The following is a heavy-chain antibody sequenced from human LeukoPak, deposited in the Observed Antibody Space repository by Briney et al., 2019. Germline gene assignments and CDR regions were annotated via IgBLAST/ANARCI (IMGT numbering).Heavy chain of an antibody. Sequence: PSETLSLTCAVYGGSFSGYYWSWIRQPPGKGLEWIGEINHSGSTNYNPSLKSRVTISVDTSKNQFSLKLSSVTAADTAVYYCARVAIVGAIRGEFDPWGQGTLVTVSS. CDR3: ARVAIVGAIRGEFDP. J-gene: IGHJ5*02. D-gene: IGHD1-26*01. CDR1: GGSFSGYY. CDR2: INHSGST. V-gene: IGHV4-34*01.